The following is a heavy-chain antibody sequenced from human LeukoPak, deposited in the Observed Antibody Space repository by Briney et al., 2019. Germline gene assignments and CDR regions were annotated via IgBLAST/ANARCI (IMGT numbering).Heavy chain of an antibody. CDR3: TRDQLN. CDR1: GYTFINYG. Sequence: GASVKVSCKASGYTFINYGISWVRQAPGQGLEWMGRISTYNGNTNYTQTLQGRVTMTTDTSTRTVYIELRSLRSDDTAIYYCTRDQLNWGQGTMVTVAS. CDR2: ISTYNGNT. V-gene: IGHV1-18*01. D-gene: IGHD1-1*01. J-gene: IGHJ4*01.